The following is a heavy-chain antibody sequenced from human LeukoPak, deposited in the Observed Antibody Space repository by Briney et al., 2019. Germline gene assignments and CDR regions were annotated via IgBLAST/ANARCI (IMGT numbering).Heavy chain of an antibody. CDR3: ARDIVATILPTYGY. CDR1: GYTFTGYY. V-gene: IGHV1-2*02. Sequence: ASVKVSCKASGYTFTGYYMHWVRQAPGQGLEWMGWINPNSGGTNYAQKFQGRVTMTRDTSISTAYMELSRLRSDDTAVYYCARDIVATILPTYGYWGQGTLVTVSS. CDR2: INPNSGGT. J-gene: IGHJ4*02. D-gene: IGHD5-12*01.